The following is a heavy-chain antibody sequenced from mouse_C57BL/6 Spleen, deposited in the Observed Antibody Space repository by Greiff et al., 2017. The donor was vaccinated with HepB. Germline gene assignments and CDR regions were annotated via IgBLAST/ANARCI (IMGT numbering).Heavy chain of an antibody. V-gene: IGHV2-9-1*01. CDR3: ARKRYYYGSSYGWYFDV. CDR2: IWTGGGT. J-gene: IGHJ1*03. D-gene: IGHD1-1*01. Sequence: VKLMESGPGLVAPSQSLSITCTVSGFSLTSYAISWVRQPPGKGLEWLGVIWTGGGTNYNSALKSRLSISKDNSKSQVFLKMNSLQTDDTARYYCARKRYYYGSSYGWYFDVWGTGTTVTVSS. CDR1: GFSLTSYA.